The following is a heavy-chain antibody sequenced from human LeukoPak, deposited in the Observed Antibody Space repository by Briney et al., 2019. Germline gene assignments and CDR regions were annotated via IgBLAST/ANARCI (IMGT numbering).Heavy chain of an antibody. J-gene: IGHJ6*02. Sequence: GGSLRLSCAAPGFTFSSYSMNWVRQAPGKGLEWVSSISSSSSYIYYADSVKGRFTISRDNAKNSLYLQMNSLRAEDTAVYYCARDSFDFWSGYLSVGYYYYGMDVWGQGTTVTVSS. CDR3: ARDSFDFWSGYLSVGYYYYGMDV. CDR2: ISSSSSYI. V-gene: IGHV3-21*01. CDR1: GFTFSSYS. D-gene: IGHD3-3*01.